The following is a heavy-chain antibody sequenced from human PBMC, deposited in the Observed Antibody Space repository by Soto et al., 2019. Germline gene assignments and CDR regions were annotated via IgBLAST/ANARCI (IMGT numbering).Heavy chain of an antibody. CDR2: IYYSGST. CDR1: GGSISSSSYY. V-gene: IGHV4-39*07. J-gene: IGHJ4*02. CDR3: AREREYYYDSSGPHFDY. D-gene: IGHD3-22*01. Sequence: SETLYLTCTVSGGSISSSSYYWGWIRQPPGKGLECIGSIYYSGSTYYNPSLKSRVTISVDTSKNQFSLKLSSVTAADTAVYYCAREREYYYDSSGPHFDYXGQGTLVTVSS.